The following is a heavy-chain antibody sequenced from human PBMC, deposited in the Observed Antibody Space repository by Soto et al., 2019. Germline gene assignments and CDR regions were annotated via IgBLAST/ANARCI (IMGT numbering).Heavy chain of an antibody. V-gene: IGHV4-30-2*01. CDR3: ARLVGMAIST. D-gene: IGHD1-20*01. J-gene: IGHJ4*02. CDR2: IYPGGNT. CDR1: GGSISSGHYP. Sequence: SETLSLTCAVSGGSISSGHYPWTWIRQPPGKGLEWIGYIYPGGNTYYSPSPKSRVTIALDTSKSLVSLRLNSVTAADTAVYYCARLVGMAISTWGQGTLVTVSS.